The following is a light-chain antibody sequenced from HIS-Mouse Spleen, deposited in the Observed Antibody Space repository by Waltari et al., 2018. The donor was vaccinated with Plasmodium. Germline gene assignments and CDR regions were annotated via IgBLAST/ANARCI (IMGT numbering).Light chain of an antibody. CDR1: QRVSSN. CDR3: QQYNNWPPVT. V-gene: IGKV3-15*01. CDR2: GAS. Sequence: EIVMTQSPATLSVSPGERATLSCRASQRVSSNLAWYQQKPGQAPRLLIYGASTRATGIPARFSGRGSGTEFTLTISSMQSEDFAVYYCQQYNNWPPVTFGQGTRLEIK. J-gene: IGKJ5*01.